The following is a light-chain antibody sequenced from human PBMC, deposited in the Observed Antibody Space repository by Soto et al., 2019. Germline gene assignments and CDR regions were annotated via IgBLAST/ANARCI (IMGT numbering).Light chain of an antibody. CDR1: QSLIHSDGNTY. CDR3: MQGTHWPWT. CDR2: EVS. Sequence: DVVMTQSPLSLPVTLGQPASISCRSSQSLIHSDGNTYLSWFQQLPGQSPRRLIYEVSDRDSGVPARLAGSGSGTDFPLKISRVEAEDVGVYYCMQGTHWPWTFGQGTEVEIK. V-gene: IGKV2-30*02. J-gene: IGKJ1*01.